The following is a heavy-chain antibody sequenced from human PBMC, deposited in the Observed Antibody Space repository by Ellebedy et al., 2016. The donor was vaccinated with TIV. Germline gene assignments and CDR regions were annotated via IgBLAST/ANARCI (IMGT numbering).Heavy chain of an antibody. J-gene: IGHJ4*02. Sequence: SETLSLTCAVYGGSFSSYYWSWIRQPPGKGLEWIGYMYYSGSPNYSPSLESRVTISVDMSKNQFSLKLSSVTAADTAVYYCAREVASPFSRHFDSWGQGTLVTVSS. V-gene: IGHV4-59*01. D-gene: IGHD3-3*02. CDR1: GGSFSSYY. CDR3: AREVASPFSRHFDS. CDR2: MYYSGSP.